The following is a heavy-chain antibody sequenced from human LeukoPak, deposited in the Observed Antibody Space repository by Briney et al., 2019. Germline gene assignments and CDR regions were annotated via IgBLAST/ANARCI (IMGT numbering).Heavy chain of an antibody. CDR1: GFTFSSYS. CDR2: ISSSSSYI. J-gene: IGHJ3*02. Sequence: PGGSLRLSCAASGFTFSSYSMNWVRQAPGKGLEWVSSISSSSSYIYYADSVKGRFTTSRDNAKNSLYLQMNSLRAEDTAVYYCARGGSYGYDAFDIWGQGRMVTVSS. V-gene: IGHV3-21*01. D-gene: IGHD1-26*01. CDR3: ARGGSYGYDAFDI.